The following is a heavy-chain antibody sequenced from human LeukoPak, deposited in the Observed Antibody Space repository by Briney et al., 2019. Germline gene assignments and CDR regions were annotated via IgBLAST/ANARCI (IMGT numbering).Heavy chain of an antibody. V-gene: IGHV3-20*04. Sequence: GGSLRLCCAAAGVTFDDFGRSWVRNATGKGLEWVSDINWNGGGTVYADSVKGRFTISRDNSKKILYLQMNSLKVEDTAVYYCARWELSGRVMERLSWIDHWGQGALVTVSS. CDR2: INWNGGGT. D-gene: IGHD3-16*02. CDR3: ARWELSGRVMERLSWIDH. J-gene: IGHJ4*02. CDR1: GVTFDDFG.